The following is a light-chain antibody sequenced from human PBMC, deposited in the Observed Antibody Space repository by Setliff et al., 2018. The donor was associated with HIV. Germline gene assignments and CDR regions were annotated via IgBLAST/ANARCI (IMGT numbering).Light chain of an antibody. Sequence: QAVVTQEPSLTVSPGGTVTLTCASDSGAVTSGNYPNWFQQKPGQAPRVMIYNTANKHSWTPARFSGSLLGGKAALTLSGVQPEDEADYYCLLYYGTWVFGGGTKVTVL. CDR3: LLYYGTWV. CDR1: SGAVTSGNY. J-gene: IGLJ3*02. CDR2: NTA. V-gene: IGLV7-43*01.